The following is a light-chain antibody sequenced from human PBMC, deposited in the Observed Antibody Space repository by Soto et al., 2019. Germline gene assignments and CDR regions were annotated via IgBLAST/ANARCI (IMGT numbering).Light chain of an antibody. CDR2: DDN. V-gene: IGLV1-51*01. CDR3: GSWDSSRSDYV. J-gene: IGLJ1*01. Sequence: QSVMTQPPSVSAAPGQTVTISCSGSSSNIGGNSVSWYQQLPGTAPKLLIYDDNKRPSGIPDRFSGSKSGTSATLGITGFQTGDEADYYCGSWDSSRSDYVFGTGTKLTVL. CDR1: SSNIGGNS.